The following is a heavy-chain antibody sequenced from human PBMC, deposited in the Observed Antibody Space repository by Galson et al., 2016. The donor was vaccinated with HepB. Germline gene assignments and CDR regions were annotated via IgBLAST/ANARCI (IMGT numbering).Heavy chain of an antibody. Sequence: SLRLSCAASGFTFSDYYMNWIRQAPGKGLEWISFISTSGNSMLYADSVRGRFTISRDNAAKSLYLQMSNLRAEDTAVYYCARDLPDDSVEYFDVFDLWGQGPMVTVSS. D-gene: IGHD4-17*01. CDR1: GFTFSDYY. J-gene: IGHJ3*01. V-gene: IGHV3-11*01. CDR3: ARDLPDDSVEYFDVFDL. CDR2: ISTSGNSM.